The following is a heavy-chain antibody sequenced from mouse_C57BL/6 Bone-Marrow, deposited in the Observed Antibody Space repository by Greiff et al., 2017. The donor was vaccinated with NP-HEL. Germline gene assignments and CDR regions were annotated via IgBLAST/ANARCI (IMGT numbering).Heavy chain of an antibody. CDR1: GYTFTNYW. CDR3: ARGSGSSSYYFDY. V-gene: IGHV1-63*01. D-gene: IGHD1-1*01. Sequence: VQLVESGAELVRPGTSVKMSCKASGYTFTNYWIGWAKQRPGHGLEWIGDIYPGGGYTNYNEKFKGKATLTADKSSSTAYMQFSSLTSEDSAIYYCARGSGSSSYYFDYWGQGTTLTVSS. J-gene: IGHJ2*01. CDR2: IYPGGGYT.